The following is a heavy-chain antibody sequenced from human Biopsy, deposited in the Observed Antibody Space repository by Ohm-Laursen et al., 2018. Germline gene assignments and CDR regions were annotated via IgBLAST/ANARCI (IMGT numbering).Heavy chain of an antibody. D-gene: IGHD2-2*01. CDR3: ARDRPSVPTYAVF. V-gene: IGHV1-2*02. J-gene: IGHJ4*02. CDR2: IYPNSGDT. Sequence: ASVKVSCKASGDAFLGYYLHWVRQAPGQGLEWMGSIYPNSGDTDFAQKFQGRVSMTRDTSVSTAYLELSSLRSDDTAVYYCARDRPSVPTYAVFWGQGSLVTVSS. CDR1: GDAFLGYY.